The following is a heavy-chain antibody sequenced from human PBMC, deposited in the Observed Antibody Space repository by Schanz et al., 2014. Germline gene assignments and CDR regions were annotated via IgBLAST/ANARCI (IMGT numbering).Heavy chain of an antibody. D-gene: IGHD6-25*01. CDR2: ITGASDHI. J-gene: IGHJ4*02. CDR1: GFIFGSSV. V-gene: IGHV3-23*04. Sequence: EVHLVESGGGLVQPGGSLRLSCAASGFIFGSSVMAWVRQAPGKGLEWVSGITGASDHIDYAESVKGRFTISRDNSKNTLYLQMNSLRAEDTAVYYCAKVRYSSGWRGDYFDEWGQGTLVTVSS. CDR3: AKVRYSSGWRGDYFDE.